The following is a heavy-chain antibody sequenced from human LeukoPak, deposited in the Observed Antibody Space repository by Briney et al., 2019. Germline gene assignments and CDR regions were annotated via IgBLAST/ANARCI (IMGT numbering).Heavy chain of an antibody. CDR1: GGSISSYY. D-gene: IGHD2/OR15-2a*01. CDR2: VYYTGTT. Sequence: PSETLSLTCTVSGGSISSYYWSWIRQPPAKGREWIGYVYYTGTTDYNPSLKSRVTISVDTSKNQFSLKLSSVTAADTAVYYCARDFSAAFDIWGQGTMVTVSS. V-gene: IGHV4-59*01. J-gene: IGHJ3*02. CDR3: ARDFSAAFDI.